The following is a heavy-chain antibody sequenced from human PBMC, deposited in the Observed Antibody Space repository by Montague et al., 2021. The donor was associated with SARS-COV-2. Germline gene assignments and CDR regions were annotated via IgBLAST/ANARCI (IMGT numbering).Heavy chain of an antibody. Sequence: SLRLSCVAYGFTFSSYEMNWVRQAPGKGLEWVSYISSSGSTIYYXDSXKGRFTISRDNAKNSLYLQMNSLRAEDTAVYYCARDGALYSSGWWGGDFDYWGQGTLVTVSS. CDR1: GFTFSSYE. CDR3: ARDGALYSSGWWGGDFDY. V-gene: IGHV3-48*03. CDR2: ISSSGSTI. J-gene: IGHJ4*02. D-gene: IGHD6-19*01.